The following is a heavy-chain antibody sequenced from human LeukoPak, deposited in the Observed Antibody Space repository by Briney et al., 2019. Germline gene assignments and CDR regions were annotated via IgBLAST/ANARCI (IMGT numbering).Heavy chain of an antibody. CDR3: ARRRYYDFWSGYLGPDAFDI. J-gene: IGHJ3*02. Sequence: PSETLSLTCAVYGGSFSGYYWSWFRQPPGKGLEWIGEINHSGSTNYNPSLKSRVTISVDTSKNQFSLKLSSVTAAGTAVYYCARRRYYDFWSGYLGPDAFDIWGQGTMVTVSS. V-gene: IGHV4-34*01. CDR2: INHSGST. CDR1: GGSFSGYY. D-gene: IGHD3-3*01.